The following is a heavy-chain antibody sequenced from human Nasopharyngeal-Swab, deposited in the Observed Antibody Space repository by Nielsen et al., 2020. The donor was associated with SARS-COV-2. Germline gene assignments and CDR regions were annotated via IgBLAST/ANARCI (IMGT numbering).Heavy chain of an antibody. V-gene: IGHV4-4*07. CDR2: IYARGSLSTSGSP. D-gene: IGHD6-13*01. J-gene: IGHJ4*02. Sequence: SETLSLTCTVSGASISSYYWSWIRQLAGKGLVWFGRIYARGSLSTSGSPNYNPSLTSRVTVSVDTSKNQFSLKLSSVTAADTAVYYCARAAAAADTIDYFDYWGRGTLVTVSS. CDR1: GASISSYY. CDR3: ARAAAAADTIDYFDY.